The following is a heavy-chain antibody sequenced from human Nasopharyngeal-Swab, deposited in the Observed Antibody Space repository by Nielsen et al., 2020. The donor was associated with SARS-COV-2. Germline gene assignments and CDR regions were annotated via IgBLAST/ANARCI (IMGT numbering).Heavy chain of an antibody. V-gene: IGHV4-59*01. D-gene: IGHD3-9*01. CDR3: ARALRYFDWSGSWWFDP. CDR2: IYYSGST. Sequence: WIRQPPGKGLEWIGYIYYSGSTNYNPSLKSRVTISVDTSKNQFSLKLSSVTAGDTAVYYCARALRYFDWSGSWWFDPWGQGTLVTVSS. J-gene: IGHJ5*02.